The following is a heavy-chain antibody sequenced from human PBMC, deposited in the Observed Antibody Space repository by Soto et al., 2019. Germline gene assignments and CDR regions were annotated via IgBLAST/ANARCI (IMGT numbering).Heavy chain of an antibody. D-gene: IGHD1-1*01. CDR3: ASQLESTTYFDY. V-gene: IGHV4-39*01. CDR2: ISHTVSP. CDR1: GGSISNSDYF. J-gene: IGHJ4*02. Sequence: LQLQESGPGLVKPSETLSLTCTVSGGSISNSDYFWAWMRQPPGKGLEWVGTISHTVSPRYNPSLKSRVTISVDTSKNQFSLRLPSVTAADTAVFYCASQLESTTYFDYWGRGTLVTVSS.